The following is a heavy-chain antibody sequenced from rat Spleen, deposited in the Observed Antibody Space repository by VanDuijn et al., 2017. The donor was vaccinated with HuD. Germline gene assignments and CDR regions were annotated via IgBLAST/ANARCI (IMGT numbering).Heavy chain of an antibody. J-gene: IGHJ2*01. Sequence: QVQLKESGPGLVQPSQTLSLTCTVSGFSLTSYNVHWIRQPPGKGLEWMGVMWSDGDTSYNSALKSRLSISRDTSKSQVFLKMSRLQTEDTATYYCARVGNYGGYEDYWGQGVMVTVSS. CDR2: MWSDGDT. CDR3: ARVGNYGGYEDY. V-gene: IGHV2-32*01. CDR1: GFSLTSYN. D-gene: IGHD1-11*01.